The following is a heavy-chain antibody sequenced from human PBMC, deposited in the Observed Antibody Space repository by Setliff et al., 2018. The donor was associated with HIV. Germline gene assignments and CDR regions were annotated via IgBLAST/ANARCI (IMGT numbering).Heavy chain of an antibody. J-gene: IGHJ3*02. D-gene: IGHD3-22*01. CDR2: IYHSGST. CDR1: GYSIGSGYY. Sequence: SETLSLTCAVSGYSIGSGYYWGWIRQPPGKGLEWIGTIYHSGSTYYNQSLESRGTISFDTSKNQFSLKLSTVTAADTAVYYCARHQYYDNSGYGAFDIWGQGTMVTVSS. CDR3: ARHQYYDNSGYGAFDI. V-gene: IGHV4-38-2*01.